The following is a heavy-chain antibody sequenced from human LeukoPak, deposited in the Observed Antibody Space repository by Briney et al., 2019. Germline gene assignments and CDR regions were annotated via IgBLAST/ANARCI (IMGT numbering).Heavy chain of an antibody. V-gene: IGHV1-58*02. J-gene: IGHJ4*02. CDR1: GFTFTSSA. CDR3: AADLSYGSSGYTLAPFDY. D-gene: IGHD3-22*01. Sequence: SVKVSCKASGFTFTSSAMQWVRQARGQRLEWIGWIVVGSGNTNYAQKFQERVTITRDMSTSTAYMELSSLRSEDTAVYYCAADLSYGSSGYTLAPFDYWGQGTLVTVSS. CDR2: IVVGSGNT.